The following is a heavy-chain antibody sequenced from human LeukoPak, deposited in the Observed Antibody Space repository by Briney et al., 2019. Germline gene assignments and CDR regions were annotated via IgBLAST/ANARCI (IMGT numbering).Heavy chain of an antibody. D-gene: IGHD3-10*01. J-gene: IGHJ3*02. CDR1: GGSLSGHF. Sequence: SDTLSLTCTVSGGSLSGHFWSWFRRPPGKGLENIGYIHSSGSTNYNPSYKSRVTISVDTSKNQFSLKLGSVTAADTAVYYCAREGVRGAIVGAFDIWGQGTMVTVSS. CDR3: AREGVRGAIVGAFDI. V-gene: IGHV4-59*11. CDR2: IHSSGST.